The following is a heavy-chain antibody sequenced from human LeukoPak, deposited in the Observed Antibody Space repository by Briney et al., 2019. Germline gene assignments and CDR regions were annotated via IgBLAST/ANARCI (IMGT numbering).Heavy chain of an antibody. J-gene: IGHJ4*02. D-gene: IGHD5-24*01. CDR1: GGSISSYY. Sequence: SETLSLTCTVSGGSISSYYWSWIRQPPGKGLEWIGYIYYSGSTNYNPSLKSRVTISVDTSKNQFSLKLSSVTAADTAVYYCARDRDGYNYPFDYWGQGTLVTVSS. V-gene: IGHV4-59*12. CDR2: IYYSGST. CDR3: ARDRDGYNYPFDY.